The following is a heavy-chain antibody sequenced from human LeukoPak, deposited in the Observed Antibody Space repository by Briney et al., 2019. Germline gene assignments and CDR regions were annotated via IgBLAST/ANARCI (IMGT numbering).Heavy chain of an antibody. V-gene: IGHV4-61*02. CDR2: FYISGST. Sequence: TLSLTCTVSDASISSGTYYWSWIRQPAGKGLEWIGRFYISGSTNYNPSLESRVTISVDTSKNQIFLKVSSVTAADTAVYYCAGSTMVRGDPGLFDYWGQGTLVTVSS. CDR3: AGSTMVRGDPGLFDY. CDR1: DASISSGTYY. D-gene: IGHD3-10*01. J-gene: IGHJ4*02.